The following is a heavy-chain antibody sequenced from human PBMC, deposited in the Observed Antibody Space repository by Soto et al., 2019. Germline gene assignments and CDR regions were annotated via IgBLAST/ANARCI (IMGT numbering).Heavy chain of an antibody. J-gene: IGHJ4*02. CDR2: IYTSGST. V-gene: IGHV4-4*07. CDR1: GGSISSYY. D-gene: IGHD3-22*01. CDR3: ARNYDSSEDYFDY. Sequence: SETLSLTCTVSGGSISSYYWCWIRQPAGKGLEWIGRIYTSGSTNYNPSLKSRVTMSVDTSKNQFSLKLSSVTAADTAVYYCARNYDSSEDYFDYWGQGTLVTVSS.